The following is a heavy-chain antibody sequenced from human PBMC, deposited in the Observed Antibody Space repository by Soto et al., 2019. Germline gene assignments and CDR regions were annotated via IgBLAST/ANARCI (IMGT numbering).Heavy chain of an antibody. V-gene: IGHV3-23*01. D-gene: IGHD2-15*01. CDR2: ISGSGGNT. CDR1: GFIFSDYA. CDR3: AKGGNTNNNYYYYMDV. Sequence: EVQLLESGGGLVQPGGSLRLSCAASGFIFSDYALSWVRQAPGKGLEWVSTISGSGGNTYYADSVIGRITASRDNSRNTLYLQMSSRSGEDTAVYYCAKGGNTNNNYYYYMDVWGRGTAVIVSS. J-gene: IGHJ6*03.